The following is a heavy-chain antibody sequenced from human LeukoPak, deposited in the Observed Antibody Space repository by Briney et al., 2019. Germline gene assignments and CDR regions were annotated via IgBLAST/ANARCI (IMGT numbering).Heavy chain of an antibody. CDR2: IWYDGSNK. Sequence: GRSLRLSCAASGSTFSSYGMHWVRQAPGKGLEWVAVIWYDGSNKYYADSVKGRFTISRDNSKNTLYLQMNSLRAEDTAVYYCARDKSASYYYGMDVWGQGTTVTVSS. CDR3: ARDKSASYYYGMDV. V-gene: IGHV3-33*01. CDR1: GSTFSSYG. J-gene: IGHJ6*02. D-gene: IGHD3-16*01.